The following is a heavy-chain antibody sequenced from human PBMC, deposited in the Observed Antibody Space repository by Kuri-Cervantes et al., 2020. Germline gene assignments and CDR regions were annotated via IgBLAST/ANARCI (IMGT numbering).Heavy chain of an antibody. V-gene: IGHV4-34*01. D-gene: IGHD6-19*01. CDR2: INHSGST. CDR3: ARDGAGNYYYYYGMDV. Sequence: GSLRLSCAVYGGSFSGYYWSWIRQPPGKGLEWIGEINHSGSTNYNPSLKSRVTISVDTSKNQFSLKLSSVTAADTAVYYCARDGAGNYYYYYGMDVWGQGTTVTVSS. J-gene: IGHJ6*02. CDR1: GGSFSGYY.